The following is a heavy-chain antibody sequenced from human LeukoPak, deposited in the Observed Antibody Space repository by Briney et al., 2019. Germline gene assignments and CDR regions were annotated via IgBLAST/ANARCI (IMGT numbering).Heavy chain of an antibody. Sequence: ASVKVSCKASGYTFTDYHIHWVRQAPGQGLEWMGWVNSDSGGTNYAQKFKGRVTITRHTSITIAYMELSSLRSDDAAIYYCARESTAMTGLNMDVWGQGTTVTVSS. CDR1: GYTFTDYH. J-gene: IGHJ6*02. V-gene: IGHV1-2*02. CDR3: ARESTAMTGLNMDV. CDR2: VNSDSGGT. D-gene: IGHD5-18*01.